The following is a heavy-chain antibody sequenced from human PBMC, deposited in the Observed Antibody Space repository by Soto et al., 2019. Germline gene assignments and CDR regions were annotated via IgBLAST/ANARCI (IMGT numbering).Heavy chain of an antibody. Sequence: QVQLVQSGAEVKKPGSSVKVSCRASGVTLNDYAISWVRQASGQGLEWMGGIIPLSASAKLAQKFQGRVTITADKSTRTAYMELTSVRSEDTAVYYCATGLLAAAPLNYWGQGTLVTVSS. J-gene: IGHJ4*02. CDR1: GVTLNDYA. CDR3: ATGLLAAAPLNY. CDR2: IIPLSASA. V-gene: IGHV1-69*06. D-gene: IGHD6-13*01.